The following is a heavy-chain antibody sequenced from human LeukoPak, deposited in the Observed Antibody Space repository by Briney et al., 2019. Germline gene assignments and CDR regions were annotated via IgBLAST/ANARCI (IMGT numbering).Heavy chain of an antibody. CDR3: ARGYSRVLIDY. Sequence: SETLSLTCTVSGGSISSYYWSWIRQPPGKGLEWIGEIQQSTRSNYNPSLKSRVTISADTSKNHLFLKLTSVTAADTAVYYCARGYSRVLIDYWGQGTLVTVSS. CDR1: GGSISSYY. D-gene: IGHD4-11*01. CDR2: IQQSTRS. J-gene: IGHJ4*02. V-gene: IGHV4-34*01.